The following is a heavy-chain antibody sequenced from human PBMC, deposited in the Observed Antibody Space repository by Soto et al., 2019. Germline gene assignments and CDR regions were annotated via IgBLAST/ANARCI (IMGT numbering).Heavy chain of an antibody. CDR2: ISGSGGST. CDR1: GFTFSSYA. J-gene: IGHJ6*02. CDR3: AKVKGLRYYYYGMDV. V-gene: IGHV3-23*01. Sequence: LRLSCAASGFTFSSYAMSWVRQAPGKGLEWVSAISGSGGSTYYADSVKGRFTISRDNSKNTLYLQMNSLRAEDTAVYYCAKVKGLRYYYYGMDVWGQGTTVTVSS.